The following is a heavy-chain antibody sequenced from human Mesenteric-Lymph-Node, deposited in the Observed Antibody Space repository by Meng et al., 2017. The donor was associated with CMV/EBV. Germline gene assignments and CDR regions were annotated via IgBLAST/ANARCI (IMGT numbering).Heavy chain of an antibody. D-gene: IGHD5-24*01. Sequence: SGCGCVHAGGFLVVSCVSSGFSFTHYWMTVSRKGPWEGLVWLTRIRTDGSSTAFADSVRVRFALLRDNAKTTVHLQMSDLKADDSAVYYGIRDLVGKRDDWGQGTLVTVSS. CDR1: GFSFTHYW. J-gene: IGHJ4*02. CDR2: IRTDGSST. V-gene: IGHV3-74*01. CDR3: IRDLVGKRDD.